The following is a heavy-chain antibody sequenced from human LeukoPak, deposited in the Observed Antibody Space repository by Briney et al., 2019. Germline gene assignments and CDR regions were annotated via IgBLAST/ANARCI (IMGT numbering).Heavy chain of an antibody. V-gene: IGHV3-21*01. D-gene: IGHD1-14*01. CDR3: TLYNY. CDR1: GLSFSTYS. J-gene: IGHJ4*02. Sequence: GGSLRLSCAASGLSFSTYSMNWVRQAPGKGLEWVSSISSSSIYRYYADSVKGRFTISRDNAKKSLYLQMNSLRAEDTAVYYCTLYNYWGQGTLVTVSS. CDR2: ISSSSIYR.